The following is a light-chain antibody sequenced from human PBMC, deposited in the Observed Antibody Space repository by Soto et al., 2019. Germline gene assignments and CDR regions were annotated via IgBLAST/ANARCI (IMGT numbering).Light chain of an antibody. J-gene: IGLJ3*02. CDR1: SSNIGNNY. CDR2: RNN. V-gene: IGLV1-47*01. Sequence: QSVLTQPPSASGTPGQRVTISCSGSSSNIGNNYLYWYQQVPGTAPKLLIYRNNYRPSGVPDRFSGSKSGTFASLVISGLRSEDEADYYCAVWDDSLSAWVFGGGT. CDR3: AVWDDSLSAWV.